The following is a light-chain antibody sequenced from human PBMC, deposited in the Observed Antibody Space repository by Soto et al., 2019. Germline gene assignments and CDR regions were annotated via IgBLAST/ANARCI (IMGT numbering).Light chain of an antibody. V-gene: IGKV3D-20*01. CDR2: DAS. CDR3: QQYGSSAIT. CDR1: ESVSYSY. J-gene: IGKJ5*01. Sequence: QSPATMSLSQGERATLSCGASESVSYSYVAWYQQKGGLAPRLLIHDASTRASGVPDRFSGSKSGTDFTLTSCRLEPEAAAVYYWQQYGSSAITIGLGTRLEIK.